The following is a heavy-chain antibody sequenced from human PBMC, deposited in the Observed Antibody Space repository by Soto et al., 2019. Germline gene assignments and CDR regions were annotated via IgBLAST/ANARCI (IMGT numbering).Heavy chain of an antibody. CDR3: STSSRNEDHFAMDA. Sequence: EVHLVETGGGLIQPGGSLRLSCAASGLSVSSSAMSWVRQASGKGLEWVSVIYSGGSTHDADYVKGRFTISRDNSKNTVHLQMNSLRVDDTAVYFCSTSSRNEDHFAMDACGQGTTVIVSS. CDR1: GLSVSSSA. J-gene: IGHJ6*02. CDR2: IYSGGST. V-gene: IGHV3-53*02. D-gene: IGHD1-1*01.